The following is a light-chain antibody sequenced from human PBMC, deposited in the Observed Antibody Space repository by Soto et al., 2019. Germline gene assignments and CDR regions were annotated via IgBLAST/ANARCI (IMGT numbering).Light chain of an antibody. CDR2: RND. CDR3: ATWDFSLSGWV. Sequence: QSVLTQPPSASGTPGQRVTISCSGSSSNIGSNYVYWYQQLPTTAPKLLIYRNDQRPSGVPERFSGSDSGTSASLAINGLRSEDEADYYCATWDFSLSGWVFGGGTKVTVL. CDR1: SSNIGSNY. J-gene: IGLJ3*02. V-gene: IGLV1-47*01.